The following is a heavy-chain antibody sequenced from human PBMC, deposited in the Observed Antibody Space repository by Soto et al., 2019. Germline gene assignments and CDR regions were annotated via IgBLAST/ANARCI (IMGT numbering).Heavy chain of an antibody. CDR2: IYYSGST. CDR1: GGSISSGGYY. Sequence: QVQLQESGPGLVKPSQTLSLTCTVSGGSISSGGYYWSWIRQHPGKGLEWIGYIYYSGSTYYNPSLKSRVTISVDTSKNQFSLKLSSVTAADTAVYYCARDLPYYYGSGTYPPQTRGDYYYYGMDVWGQGTTVTVSS. D-gene: IGHD3-10*01. J-gene: IGHJ6*02. CDR3: ARDLPYYYGSGTYPPQTRGDYYYYGMDV. V-gene: IGHV4-31*03.